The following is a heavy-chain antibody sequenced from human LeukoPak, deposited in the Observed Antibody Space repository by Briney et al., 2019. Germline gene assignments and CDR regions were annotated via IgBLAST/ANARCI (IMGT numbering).Heavy chain of an antibody. CDR2: ISDSGDGT. J-gene: IGHJ4*02. D-gene: IGHD1-26*01. CDR3: AQYSGSYYGPYYFDY. Sequence: PGGSLRLSCAASGFTFRTYAMSWVRQAPGKGLEWVSGISDSGDGTYYAESVKGRFTISRDNSKNTLYLQMNSLRAEDTAVYYCAQYSGSYYGPYYFDYWGQGTLVTVSS. V-gene: IGHV3-23*01. CDR1: GFTFRTYA.